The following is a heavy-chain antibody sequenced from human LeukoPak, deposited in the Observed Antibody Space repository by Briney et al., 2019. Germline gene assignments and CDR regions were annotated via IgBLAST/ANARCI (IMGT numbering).Heavy chain of an antibody. CDR1: GFTVSSNY. Sequence: GSLRLSCAASGFTVSSNYMSWVRQAPGKGLEWIGEINHSGSTNYNPSLKSRVTILVDTSKNQFCLKLSSVTAADTAVYDCARGPRGTAPIWGQGTLGTASS. CDR2: INHSGST. CDR3: ARGPRGTAPI. D-gene: IGHD1-1*01. J-gene: IGHJ4*02. V-gene: IGHV4-34*01.